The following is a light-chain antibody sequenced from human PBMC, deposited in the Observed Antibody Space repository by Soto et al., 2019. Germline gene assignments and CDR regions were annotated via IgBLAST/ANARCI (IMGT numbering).Light chain of an antibody. J-gene: IGLJ3*02. Sequence: QSVLTQPPSVSGAPGQGVTISCSGSSSNIASNYVYWYQQFPGSAPKLLIYVNNKRPSGVPDRFSGSKSGTSASLAITGLLSEDEADYYCAAWDDNLSGGVFGGGTKLTVL. CDR2: VNN. V-gene: IGLV1-47*02. CDR3: AAWDDNLSGGV. CDR1: SSNIASNY.